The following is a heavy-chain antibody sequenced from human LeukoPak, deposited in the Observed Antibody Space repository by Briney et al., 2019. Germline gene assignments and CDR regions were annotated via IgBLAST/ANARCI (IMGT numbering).Heavy chain of an antibody. D-gene: IGHD6-13*01. J-gene: IGHJ4*02. CDR3: ARDVLRGIAIAADVFDY. V-gene: IGHV3-30-3*01. CDR2: ISYDGSNK. Sequence: GGSLRLSCAASGFTFSSYAMHWVRQAPGKGLEWVAVISYDGSNKYYADSVKGRFTISRDNSKNTLYLQMNSLRAEDTAVYYCARDVLRGIAIAADVFDYWGQGTLVTVSS. CDR1: GFTFSSYA.